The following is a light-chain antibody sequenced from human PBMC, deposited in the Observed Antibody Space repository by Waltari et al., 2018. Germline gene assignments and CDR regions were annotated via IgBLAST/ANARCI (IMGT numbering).Light chain of an antibody. J-gene: IGKJ4*01. CDR2: WAS. Sequence: DIVMTQSPDSLAVSLGERATINCKSSQTVLYSANNKNYLTWYQHKPGQPPKLLISWASIRESGVPDRVTGSGSGTDFTLTISRLEPEDVAVYYCHQSGGSGRAFGGGTKVEIK. V-gene: IGKV4-1*01. CDR1: QTVLYSANNKNY. CDR3: HQSGGSGRA.